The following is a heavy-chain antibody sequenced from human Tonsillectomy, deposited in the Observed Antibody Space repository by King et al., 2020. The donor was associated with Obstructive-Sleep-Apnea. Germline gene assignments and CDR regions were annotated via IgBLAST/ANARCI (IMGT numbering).Heavy chain of an antibody. Sequence: QLVQSGAEVKKPGASVKVSCKASGYSFTTYSVSWVRQAPGQGLEWMGWISPYNGNTNYAQKLQGRVSMTTDTSTSTAYMELRSLRSDDTAVYYCARSIVVLPAANFAYWGQGTLVTVSS. D-gene: IGHD2-2*01. CDR3: ARSIVVLPAANFAY. V-gene: IGHV1-18*01. CDR1: GYSFTTYS. CDR2: ISPYNGNT. J-gene: IGHJ4*02.